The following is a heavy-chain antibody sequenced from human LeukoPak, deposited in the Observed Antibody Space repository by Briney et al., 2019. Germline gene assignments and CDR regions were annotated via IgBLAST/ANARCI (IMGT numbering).Heavy chain of an antibody. J-gene: IGHJ6*03. CDR1: RFTFSTYP. D-gene: IGHD3-3*01. V-gene: IGHV3-30*01. CDR3: ARGEVDDFWEDPYYYMDV. Sequence: GGSLRLSCAASRFTFSTYPMHWVRQAPGKGLEWVAVMPYDGSSKYYADSLRGRFTISRDNSKNTLYLQMNSLRADDTAVYYCARGEVDDFWEDPYYYMDVWGKGTTVSVSS. CDR2: MPYDGSSK.